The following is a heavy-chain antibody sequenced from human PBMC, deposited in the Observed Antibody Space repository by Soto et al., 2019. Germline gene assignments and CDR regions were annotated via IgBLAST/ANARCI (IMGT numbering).Heavy chain of an antibody. CDR3: ARRYIVGVTGDY. J-gene: IGHJ4*02. D-gene: IGHD1-26*01. CDR2: IYSGGTT. Sequence: EVQLVETGGGMIQPGGSLRLSCAVSGFSVSSNYMSWVRQAPGKGLEWVSLIYSGGTTSYADSVKGRFIISRDSSNNTLFLQMNSLRVEDTAVYYCARRYIVGVTGDYWGQGTLVTVSS. V-gene: IGHV3-53*02. CDR1: GFSVSSNY.